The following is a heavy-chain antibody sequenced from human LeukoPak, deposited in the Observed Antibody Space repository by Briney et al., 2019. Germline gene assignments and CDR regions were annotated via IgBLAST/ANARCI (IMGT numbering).Heavy chain of an antibody. CDR1: GYSFRDYG. CDR3: ARSISMVRGAIRDAFDI. Sequence: ASVKVSCKASGYSFRDYGISWVRQAPGQGLEWMGWISPYNANTNYAQKLQGRVTMTTDAPTSTAYMELRSLRSDDTAVYYCARSISMVRGAIRDAFDIWGQGTMVTVSS. CDR2: ISPYNANT. D-gene: IGHD3-10*01. J-gene: IGHJ3*02. V-gene: IGHV1-18*01.